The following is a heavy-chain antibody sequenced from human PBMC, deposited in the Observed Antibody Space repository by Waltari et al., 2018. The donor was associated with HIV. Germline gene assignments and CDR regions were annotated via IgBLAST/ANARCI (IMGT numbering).Heavy chain of an antibody. V-gene: IGHV1-2*02. D-gene: IGHD2-2*01. Sequence: QVELVQSGAEVKKPGASVKVSCQASGYTFTDNYIHWVRQAPGHGLEWMGWINPKSGGTKHAQKFQGRVTITRDTSMSTVYMEVSRLTSDDTAVYYCARGGASTTPSDYNYYGLDVWGQGTTVTVSS. J-gene: IGHJ6*02. CDR1: GYTFTDNY. CDR2: INPKSGGT. CDR3: ARGGASTTPSDYNYYGLDV.